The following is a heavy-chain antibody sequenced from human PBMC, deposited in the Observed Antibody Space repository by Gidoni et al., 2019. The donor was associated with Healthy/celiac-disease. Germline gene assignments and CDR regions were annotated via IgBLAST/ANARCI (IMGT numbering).Heavy chain of an antibody. CDR3: ARVLAPYYYDSSGSAFDI. Sequence: EVQLVESGGGLVQPGGSLRLSCAASGFTVSSNYMSWVRQAPGKGLEWVSVIYSGGSTYYADSVKGRFTISRDNSKNTLYLQMNSLRAEDTAVYYCARVLAPYYYDSSGSAFDIWGQGTMVTVSS. D-gene: IGHD3-22*01. J-gene: IGHJ3*02. CDR1: GFTVSSNY. V-gene: IGHV3-66*01. CDR2: IYSGGST.